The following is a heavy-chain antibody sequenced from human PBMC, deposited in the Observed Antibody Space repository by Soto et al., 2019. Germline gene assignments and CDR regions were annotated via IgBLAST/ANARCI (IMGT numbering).Heavy chain of an antibody. Sequence: QVQLQESGPGLVKPSQTLSLTCTVSGGSISSGGYYWSWIRQHPGKGLEWIGYIYYSGSTYYNPSLKSRVTISVDTSKNQFSLKLSSVTAADTAVYYCARDPRLFQGYYYGMDVWGQGSTVTVSS. CDR2: IYYSGST. D-gene: IGHD2-15*01. CDR3: ARDPRLFQGYYYGMDV. J-gene: IGHJ6*02. CDR1: GGSISSGGYY. V-gene: IGHV4-31*03.